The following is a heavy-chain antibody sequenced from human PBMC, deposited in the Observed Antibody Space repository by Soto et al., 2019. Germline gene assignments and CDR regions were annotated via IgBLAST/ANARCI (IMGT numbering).Heavy chain of an antibody. D-gene: IGHD3-9*01. V-gene: IGHV4-39*01. CDR3: ARRLVSTEGYGMDV. Sequence: SETLSLTCTVSGGSISSSSYYWGWIRQPPGKGLEWIGSIYYSGSTYLNPSLQSRVTISVDTSKNQFSLKVSSVTAADTATYYCARRLVSTEGYGMDVWGQGTTVTVSS. CDR1: GGSISSSSYY. CDR2: IYYSGST. J-gene: IGHJ6*02.